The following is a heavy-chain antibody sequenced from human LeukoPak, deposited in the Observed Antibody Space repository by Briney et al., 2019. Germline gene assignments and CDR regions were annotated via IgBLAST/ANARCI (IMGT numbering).Heavy chain of an antibody. CDR3: ARRSGSYVGFDI. CDR1: GFTFSSYS. D-gene: IGHD1-26*01. CDR2: ISSSSSYT. V-gene: IGHV3-21*01. J-gene: IGHJ3*02. Sequence: GGSLRLSCAASGFTFSSYSMNWVRQAPGKGLEWVSSISSSSSYTYYADSVKGRFTISRDNAKNSLYLQMNSLRAEDTAVYYCARRSGSYVGFDIWGQGTMVTVSS.